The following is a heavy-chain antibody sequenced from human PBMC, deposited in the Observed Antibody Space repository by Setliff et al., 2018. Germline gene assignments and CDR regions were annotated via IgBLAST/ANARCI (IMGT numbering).Heavy chain of an antibody. CDR3: AREYYDSSGFSYGMDV. CDR2: ISSDGNIK. Sequence: GESLKISCAASGFTFNGYAMNWVRQVPGKGLEWVAVISSDGNIKFHAESVKGRFTISRDNSKNTQYLQMHSLRVEDTAVYYCAREYYDSSGFSYGMDVWGQGTTVTVSS. D-gene: IGHD3-22*01. J-gene: IGHJ6*02. CDR1: GFTFNGYA. V-gene: IGHV3-30-3*01.